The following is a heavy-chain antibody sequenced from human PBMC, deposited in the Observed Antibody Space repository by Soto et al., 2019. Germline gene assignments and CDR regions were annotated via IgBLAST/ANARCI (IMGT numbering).Heavy chain of an antibody. J-gene: IGHJ5*02. Sequence: QVQLVQSGAEVKKPGASVKVSCKASGYTFTGYYMHWVRQAPGQGLEWMGWINPNSGGTNYAQKFQGWVTMTRDTSISTAHMELSRLRSDDTAGYYCARGNAGVLAATSSVLDPWGQGTLVTVSS. V-gene: IGHV1-2*04. CDR2: INPNSGGT. D-gene: IGHD2-15*01. CDR1: GYTFTGYY. CDR3: ARGNAGVLAATSSVLDP.